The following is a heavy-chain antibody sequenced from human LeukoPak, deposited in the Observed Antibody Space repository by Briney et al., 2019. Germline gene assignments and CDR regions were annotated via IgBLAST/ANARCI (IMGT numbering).Heavy chain of an antibody. D-gene: IGHD3-22*01. V-gene: IGHV4-39*01. J-gene: IGHJ1*01. CDR3: ARRRYYDSSGYLE. Sequence: SETLSLTCTIFGDSVSRSDSYWDWIRQPPGKGLEWIGTIYYSGRTYYSPSLKSLITLSVDMSNNQFSLTLSSVTAADTALYFCARRRYYDSSGYLEWGQGTLVTVSS. CDR1: GDSVSRSDSY. CDR2: IYYSGRT.